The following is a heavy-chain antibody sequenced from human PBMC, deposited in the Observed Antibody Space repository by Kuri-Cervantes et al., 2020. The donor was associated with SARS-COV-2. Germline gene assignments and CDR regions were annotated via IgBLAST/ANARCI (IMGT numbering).Heavy chain of an antibody. V-gene: IGHV1-69*13. CDR2: IIPIFGTA. J-gene: IGHJ6*03. CDR3: ARGYCSSTSRHYYYYYMDV. D-gene: IGHD2-2*01. Sequence: SVKVSCKASGYTFTGYYMHWVRQAPGQGLEWMGRIIPIFGTANYAQKFQGRVTITADESTSTAYMELSSLRSDDTAVYYCARGYCSSTSRHYYYYYMDVWGKGTTVTVSS. CDR1: GYTFTGYY.